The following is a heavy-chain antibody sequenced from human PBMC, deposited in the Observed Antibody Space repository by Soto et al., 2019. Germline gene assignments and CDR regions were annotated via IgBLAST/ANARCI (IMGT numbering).Heavy chain of an antibody. Sequence: QITLKESGPTLVKPTQTLTLTCTFSGFSLSTSGVGVGWIRQPPGKALEWLAVIYWDDDKRYSPSLKSRLSISKDTSKNQVVLTMTNMDPVDTATYYCVHKGSGPNAFDSWGQGTLVTVSS. CDR1: GFSLSTSGVG. CDR2: IYWDDDK. D-gene: IGHD3-10*01. J-gene: IGHJ4*02. CDR3: VHKGSGPNAFDS. V-gene: IGHV2-5*02.